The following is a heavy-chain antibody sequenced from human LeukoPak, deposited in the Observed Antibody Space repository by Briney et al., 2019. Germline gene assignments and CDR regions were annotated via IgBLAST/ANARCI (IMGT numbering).Heavy chain of an antibody. CDR2: ISSSSSYI. V-gene: IGHV3-21*01. Sequence: GGSLRLSCAASGFTFSSYGMNWVRQAPGKGLEWVSSISSSSSYIYYADSVKGRFTISRDNAKNSLYLQMNSLRAEDTAVYYCARDLGCSGGSCPRGFDPWGQGTLVIVSS. D-gene: IGHD2-15*01. CDR3: ARDLGCSGGSCPRGFDP. CDR1: GFTFSSYG. J-gene: IGHJ5*02.